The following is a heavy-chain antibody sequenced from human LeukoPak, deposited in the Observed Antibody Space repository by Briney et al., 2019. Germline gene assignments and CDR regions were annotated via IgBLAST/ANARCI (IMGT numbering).Heavy chain of an antibody. Sequence: GGSLRLSCAASGFTVSTNYMNWVRQAPGKGLEWVSAISGSGGSTYYADSVKGRFTISRDNSKNTLYLQMNSLRAEDTAVYYCAKDPSRLPYFDYWGQGTLVTVSS. J-gene: IGHJ4*02. CDR2: ISGSGGST. CDR3: AKDPSRLPYFDY. V-gene: IGHV3-23*01. CDR1: GFTVSTNY.